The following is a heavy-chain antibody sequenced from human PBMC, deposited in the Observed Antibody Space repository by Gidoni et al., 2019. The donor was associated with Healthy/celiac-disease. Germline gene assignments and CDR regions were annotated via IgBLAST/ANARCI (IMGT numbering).Heavy chain of an antibody. D-gene: IGHD6-6*01. CDR1: GGTFSSYA. J-gene: IGHJ6*02. CDR3: ASARPEYSSSSLLGYYYYYGMDV. V-gene: IGHV1-69*06. Sequence: QVQLVQSGAEVKKPGSSVKVSCKASGGTFSSYAISWVRQAPGQGLEWMGGIIPIFGTANYAQKYQGRVTITADKSTSTAYMELSSLRSEDTAVYYCASARPEYSSSSLLGYYYYYGMDVWGQGTTVTVSS. CDR2: IIPIFGTA.